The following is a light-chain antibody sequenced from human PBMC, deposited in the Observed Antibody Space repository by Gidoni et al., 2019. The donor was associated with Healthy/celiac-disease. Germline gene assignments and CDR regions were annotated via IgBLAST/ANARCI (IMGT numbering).Light chain of an antibody. V-gene: IGKV3-11*01. Sequence: VLTQSPATLSLSPGERATLSCRASQSVSSYLAWYQQKPGQAPRLLIYDASNRATGIPARFSGSGSGPDFTLTISSLEPEDFAVYYCQQRSNWPGLTFGGXTKVEIK. CDR1: QSVSSY. CDR3: QQRSNWPGLT. CDR2: DAS. J-gene: IGKJ4*01.